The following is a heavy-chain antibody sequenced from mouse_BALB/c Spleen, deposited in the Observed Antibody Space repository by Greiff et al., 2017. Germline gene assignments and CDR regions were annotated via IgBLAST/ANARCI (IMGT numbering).Heavy chain of an antibody. J-gene: IGHJ3*01. V-gene: IGHV5-17*02. CDR1: GFTFSSFG. CDR3: ARSFYYDYDVWFAY. Sequence: EVKLVESGGGLVQPGGSRKLSCAASGFTFSSFGMHWVRQAPEKGLEWVAYISSGSSTIYYADTVKGRFTISRDNPKNTLFLQMTSLRSEDTAMYYCARSFYYDYDVWFAYWGQGTLVTVSA. D-gene: IGHD2-4*01. CDR2: ISSGSSTI.